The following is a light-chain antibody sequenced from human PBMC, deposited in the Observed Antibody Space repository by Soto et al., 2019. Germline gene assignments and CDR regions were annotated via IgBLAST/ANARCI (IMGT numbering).Light chain of an antibody. Sequence: QSALTQPASVSGSPGQSITISCTGTSGDVGTYKLVSWYQHHPSKVPRLMIYEGTKRPSGVSDRFSGSKSGNTASLTISGLQAEDEADYYCCSYAGSSTFVVFGGGTKLTVL. CDR3: CSYAGSSTFVV. V-gene: IGLV2-23*03. CDR1: SGDVGTYKL. CDR2: EGT. J-gene: IGLJ2*01.